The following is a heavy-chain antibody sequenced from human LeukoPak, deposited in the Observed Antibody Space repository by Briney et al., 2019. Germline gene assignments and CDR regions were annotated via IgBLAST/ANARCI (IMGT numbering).Heavy chain of an antibody. CDR3: AKDCESGHPGAFDI. V-gene: IGHV3-30*18. J-gene: IGHJ3*02. Sequence: GGSLRLSCAASGFTFSSYGMHWVRQAPGKGLEWVAVISYDGSNKYYADSVKGRFTISRDNSKNTLYLQMNSLRAEDTAVYYCAKDCESGHPGAFDIWGQGTMVTVSS. CDR2: ISYDGSNK. CDR1: GFTFSSYG. D-gene: IGHD5-12*01.